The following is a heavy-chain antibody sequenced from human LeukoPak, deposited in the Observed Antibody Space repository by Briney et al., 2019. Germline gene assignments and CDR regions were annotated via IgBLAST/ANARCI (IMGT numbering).Heavy chain of an antibody. CDR2: IYYSGST. V-gene: IGHV4-59*01. D-gene: IGHD3-9*01. Sequence: SETLSLTCTVSGGSISSYYWSWIRQPPGKGLEWIGYIYYSGSTNYNPSLKSRVTISVDTSKNQFSLKLSSVTAADTAVYYCARVGARPLRYFDSDAFDIWGQGTMVTVSS. CDR3: ARVGARPLRYFDSDAFDI. CDR1: GGSISSYY. J-gene: IGHJ3*02.